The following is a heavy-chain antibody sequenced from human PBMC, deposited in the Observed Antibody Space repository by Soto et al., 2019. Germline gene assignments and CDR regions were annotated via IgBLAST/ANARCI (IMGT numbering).Heavy chain of an antibody. D-gene: IGHD5-18*01. V-gene: IGHV4-61*01. Sequence: QVRLQESGPGLVKPSETLSLTCTVSGASVNNGSYYWSWIRQSPGKGLEWIGYIYYSGTTTYNPSLKSRFTISVDTSKTQIFLKVKSVTAADMAVYYWARNSRGYIFGYCFDSWGQGTQVTVSS. J-gene: IGHJ4*02. CDR3: ARNSRGYIFGYCFDS. CDR1: GASVNNGSYY. CDR2: IYYSGTT.